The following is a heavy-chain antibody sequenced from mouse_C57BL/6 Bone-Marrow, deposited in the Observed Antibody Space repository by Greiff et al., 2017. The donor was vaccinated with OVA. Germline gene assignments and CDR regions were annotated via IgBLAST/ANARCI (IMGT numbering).Heavy chain of an antibody. CDR1: GFTFSSYG. J-gene: IGHJ2*01. CDR3: ARHYYGSSYY. D-gene: IGHD1-1*01. CDR2: ICSGGSYT. Sequence: EVQLVESGGDLVKPGGSLKLSCAASGFTFSSYGMSWVRQTPDKRLEWVATICSGGSYTYYPGSVKGRVTISRDNAKNTLYLQMSSLKSEDTAMDYCARHYYGSSYYWGQGTTLTVSS. V-gene: IGHV5-6*01.